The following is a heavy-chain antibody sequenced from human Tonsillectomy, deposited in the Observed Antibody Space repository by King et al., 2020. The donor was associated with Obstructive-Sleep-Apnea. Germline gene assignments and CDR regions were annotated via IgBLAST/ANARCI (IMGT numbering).Heavy chain of an antibody. D-gene: IGHD3-10*01. Sequence: VQLVESGGGLVQPGRSLRLSCAASGFTFDDYAMHWVRQAPGKGLEWVSGISWNSDNIGYADSVKGRFTISRDNAKNSLYLQMNSLRTEDAALYYCAKDRLVDYASYRGYYYYGMDVWGQGTTVTVSS. CDR2: ISWNSDNI. V-gene: IGHV3-9*01. J-gene: IGHJ6*02. CDR1: GFTFDDYA. CDR3: AKDRLVDYASYRGYYYYGMDV.